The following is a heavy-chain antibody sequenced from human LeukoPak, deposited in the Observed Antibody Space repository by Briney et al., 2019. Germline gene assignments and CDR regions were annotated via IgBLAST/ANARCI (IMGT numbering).Heavy chain of an antibody. CDR2: INSDGSST. CDR3: ARGRYSSSWSDY. Sequence: LTGGPLRLSCAASGFTFSSYWMHWVRQAPGKGLVLVSRINSDGSSTSYADSVKGRSTISRDNDKHTLYLQTNSLRAEDTAVYYCARGRYSSSWSDYWGQGTLVTVSS. CDR1: GFTFSSYW. D-gene: IGHD6-13*01. J-gene: IGHJ4*02. V-gene: IGHV3-74*01.